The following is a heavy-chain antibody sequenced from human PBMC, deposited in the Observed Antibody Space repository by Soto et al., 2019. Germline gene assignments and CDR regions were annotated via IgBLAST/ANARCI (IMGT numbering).Heavy chain of an antibody. Sequence: QVQLQQWGAGLLKPSETLSLTCAVYGGSFSGYYWSWIRQPPGKGLEWMGENNHSGSTNYNPSHKSRVTKSVDTSKHQFSLRLSSVTAADTAVYYCARGLPQQVGRDKGDYWGQGTLVTVSS. CDR3: ARGLPQQVGRDKGDY. CDR1: GGSFSGYY. D-gene: IGHD6-6*01. V-gene: IGHV4-34*01. J-gene: IGHJ4*02. CDR2: NNHSGST.